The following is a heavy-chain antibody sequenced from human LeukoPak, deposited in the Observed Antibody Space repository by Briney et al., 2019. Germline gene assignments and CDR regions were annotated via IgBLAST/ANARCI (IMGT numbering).Heavy chain of an antibody. CDR1: GFTFSSYE. V-gene: IGHV3-48*03. D-gene: IGHD7-27*01. J-gene: IGHJ4*02. Sequence: GGSLRLSCAASGFTFSSYEMNWVRQAPGKGLEWVSYISSSGSTIYYADSVKGRFTISRDNAKNSLYLQMNSLRAEDTAVYYCARQRDWGFGSYIDYWGQGTLVTVSS. CDR3: ARQRDWGFGSYIDY. CDR2: ISSSGSTI.